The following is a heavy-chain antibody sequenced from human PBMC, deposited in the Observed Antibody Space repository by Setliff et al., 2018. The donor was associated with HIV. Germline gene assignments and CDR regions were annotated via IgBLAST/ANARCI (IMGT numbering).Heavy chain of an antibody. CDR1: GYTFTSYG. V-gene: IGHV1-18*01. CDR2: ISAYNGNT. J-gene: IGHJ4*02. CDR3: ARNYYGSGSDSFFGS. D-gene: IGHD3-10*01. Sequence: ASVKVSCKASGYTFTSYGISWVRQAPGQGLEWMGWISAYNGNTNYAQKLQGRVTMTTDTSTSTAYMELRSLRSDDTAVYYCARNYYGSGSDSFFGSWGEGTLVTVPQ.